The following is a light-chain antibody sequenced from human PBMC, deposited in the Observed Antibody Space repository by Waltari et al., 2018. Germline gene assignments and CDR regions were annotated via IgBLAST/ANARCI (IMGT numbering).Light chain of an antibody. CDR1: SNDVGGYHS. J-gene: IGLJ2*01. CDR3: SSQSSNDVVL. CDR2: DVS. Sequence: QSALTQPASVSGSPGQSVTIFCAGTSNDVGGYHSVSWYQEHPGQAPRVILYDVSDRPSGVSDRFSGSKSGNTASLTISGLQAEDEADYYCSSQSSNDVVLFGGGTKLTVL. V-gene: IGLV2-14*01.